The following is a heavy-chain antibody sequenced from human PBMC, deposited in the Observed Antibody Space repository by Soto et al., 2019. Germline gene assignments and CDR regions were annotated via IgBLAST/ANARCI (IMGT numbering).Heavy chain of an antibody. CDR3: ARYSSPGTTLDY. CDR2: IYYSGST. CDR1: GGSISSGGYY. V-gene: IGHV4-31*03. D-gene: IGHD6-13*01. Sequence: SETLSLTCTVSGGSISSGGYYWSWIRQHPGQGLEWIGNIYYSGSTYYNPSLKSRLTISVDTSKNQFSLKLTSVTAADTAVYYCARYSSPGTTLDYGGQGTLVTVSS. J-gene: IGHJ4*02.